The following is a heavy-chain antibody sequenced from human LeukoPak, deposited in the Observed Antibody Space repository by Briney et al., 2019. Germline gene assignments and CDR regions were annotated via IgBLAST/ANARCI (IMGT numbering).Heavy chain of an antibody. CDR1: GYTFTSYG. CDR2: ISAYNGNT. CDR3: ARGPRALIVVVPAAMSIDP. V-gene: IGHV1-18*01. J-gene: IGHJ5*02. D-gene: IGHD2-2*01. Sequence: ASVKVSCKASGYTFTSYGISWVRQAPGQGLEWMGWISAYNGNTNYAQKLQGRVTMTTDTSTSTAYMELRSLRSDDTAVYYCARGPRALIVVVPAAMSIDPWGQGTLVTVSS.